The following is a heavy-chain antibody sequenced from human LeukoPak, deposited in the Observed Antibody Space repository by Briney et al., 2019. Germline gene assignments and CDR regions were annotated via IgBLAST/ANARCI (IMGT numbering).Heavy chain of an antibody. Sequence: ASVKVSCKAFGYTFTSYYMHWVRQAPGQGLEWMGIINPSGGSTSYAQKFQGRVTMTRDTSTSTVYMELSSLRSEDTAVYYCARDPLGVYFDYWGQGTLVTVSS. J-gene: IGHJ4*02. V-gene: IGHV1-46*03. CDR2: INPSGGST. CDR1: GYTFTSYY. CDR3: ARDPLGVYFDY.